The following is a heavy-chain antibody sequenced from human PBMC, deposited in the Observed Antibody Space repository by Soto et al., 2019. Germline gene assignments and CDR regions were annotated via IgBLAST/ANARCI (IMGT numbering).Heavy chain of an antibody. V-gene: IGHV2-5*02. Sequence: QITLNESGPTQVKPRQTLTLTCTFSGFSLTTSGVGVGGIRQSPGKAPEWLALIYWDDDKRYSPSLKSRLTITKDTSKNPVVLTMADLDPADTATYYCAHRVLRTVFGLVTTTAIYFDFWGQGTPVAVSS. CDR2: IYWDDDK. J-gene: IGHJ4*02. CDR1: GFSLTTSGVG. D-gene: IGHD3-3*01. CDR3: AHRVLRTVFGLVTTTAIYFDF.